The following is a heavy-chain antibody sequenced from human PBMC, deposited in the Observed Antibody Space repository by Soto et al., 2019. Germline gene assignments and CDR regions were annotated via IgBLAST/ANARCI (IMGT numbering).Heavy chain of an antibody. Sequence: ESGGGLVQPGGSLRLSCAASGFSITNTWMHWVRQAPGKGLEWVGRVKSKADGGTADYAAPVKGRFTVSRDDSKNTQYLQMNSLKMEDTAVYYCNSYPDFWGGHTPLWGKGTLVTVSS. J-gene: IGHJ4*02. CDR3: NSYPDFWGGHTPL. CDR1: GFSITNTW. D-gene: IGHD3-3*01. CDR2: VKSKADGGTA. V-gene: IGHV3-15*07.